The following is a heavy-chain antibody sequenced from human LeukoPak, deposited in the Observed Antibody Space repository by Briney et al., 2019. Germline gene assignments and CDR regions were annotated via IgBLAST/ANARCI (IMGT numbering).Heavy chain of an antibody. CDR2: TNPSGGNT. CDR1: GYTFTSYY. D-gene: IGHD2-15*01. J-gene: IGHJ4*02. V-gene: IGHV1-46*01. CDR3: AREEDGGYFDY. Sequence: ASVKVSCKASGYTFTSYYIHWVRQAPGQGLEWMGITNPSGGNTNYARKFQGRVTMTRDTSTSTVYMELSSLRSEDTAMYYCAREEDGGYFDYWGQGTVVTVSS.